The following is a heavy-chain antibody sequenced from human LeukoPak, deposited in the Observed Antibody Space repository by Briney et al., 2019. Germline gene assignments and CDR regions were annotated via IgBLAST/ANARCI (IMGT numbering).Heavy chain of an antibody. J-gene: IGHJ4*02. V-gene: IGHV3-23*01. D-gene: IGHD4-17*01. CDR3: AKGANYGDFLYFDY. CDR1: GFTFGPYA. Sequence: GGSLRLSCVASGFTFGPYAMTWVRQAPGKGLEWVSVITASGGSTYYAQSVKGRFTISRDNSRNTLYLQMNRLRAEDTAVYSCAKGANYGDFLYFDYWGQGTLVTVSS. CDR2: ITASGGST.